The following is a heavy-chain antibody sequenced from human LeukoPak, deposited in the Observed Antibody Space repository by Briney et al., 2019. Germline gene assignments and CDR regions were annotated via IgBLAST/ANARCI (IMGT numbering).Heavy chain of an antibody. CDR3: ARCIVVPGYSQYYMDV. CDR1: GYTFSGYS. V-gene: IGHV1-2*02. J-gene: IGHJ6*03. Sequence: GASVKVSCKASGYTFSGYSTCWVRQAPGQGLEWMGCTNSNFYDTFYAQKFQGRVIMTRDTSINTAFMELSSLTSDDTAVYFCARCIVVPGYSQYYMDVWGKGTTVTVSS. D-gene: IGHD2-15*01. CDR2: TNSNFYDT.